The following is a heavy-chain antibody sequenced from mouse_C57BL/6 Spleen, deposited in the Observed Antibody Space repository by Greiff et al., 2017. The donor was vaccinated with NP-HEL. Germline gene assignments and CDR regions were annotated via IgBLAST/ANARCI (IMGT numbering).Heavy chain of an antibody. CDR2: INPNYGTT. CDR1: GYSFTDYN. D-gene: IGHD2-4*01. J-gene: IGHJ4*01. CDR3: ARLYDYDGDAMDD. Sequence: VPLQQSGPELVKPGASVKISCKASGYSFTDYNMNWVKQRHGKSLEWIGVINPNYGTTSYNQKFKGKATLTVDQSSSTAYMQLNSLTSEDAAVYYCARLYDYDGDAMDDWGQGTSVTVSS. V-gene: IGHV1-39*01.